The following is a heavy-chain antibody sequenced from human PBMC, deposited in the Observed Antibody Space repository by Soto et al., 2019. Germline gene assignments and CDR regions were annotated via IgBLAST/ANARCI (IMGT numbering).Heavy chain of an antibody. J-gene: IGHJ4*02. V-gene: IGHV5-51*01. CDR3: ERKKPLDSRVWYT. CDR2: IYPRDSDT. Sequence: PGESLKISCKVSGDSFTGFWIGWVRQMPGKGLEWLGSIYPRDSDTRYSPSFQGQVTISADKSLSTAYLQWNSLQASDTAIYYCERKKPLDSRVWYTWGQGTLVTVSS. CDR1: GDSFTGFW. D-gene: IGHD6-19*01.